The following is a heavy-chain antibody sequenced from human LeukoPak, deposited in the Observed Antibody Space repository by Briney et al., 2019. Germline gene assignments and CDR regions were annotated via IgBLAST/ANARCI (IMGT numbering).Heavy chain of an antibody. CDR3: ARHRPNADYEDY. CDR2: IYRSGDT. V-gene: IGHV4-30-4*01. D-gene: IGHD4-17*01. J-gene: IGHJ4*02. CDR1: GGSITSGNYW. Sequence: KASETLSLTCTVSGGSITSGNYWWSWIRQSPGKGLEWIGYIYRSGDTYYSPSLNSRVTISIDTSNNQFSLKLTSVTAADTAFYYCARHRPNADYEDYWGQGIQVTVSS.